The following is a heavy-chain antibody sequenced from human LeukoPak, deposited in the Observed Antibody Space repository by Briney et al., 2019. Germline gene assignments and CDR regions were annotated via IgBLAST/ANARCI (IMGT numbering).Heavy chain of an antibody. Sequence: ASVKVSCKASGYTFTTYYLHWVRQAPGQGLEWMGLINPSGGSTSYAQKFQGRVTMTRDTSTSTVYMEVSSLRSEDTAVYYCARIIAASATWDYWGQGTLVTVSS. D-gene: IGHD6-13*01. CDR1: GYTFTTYY. V-gene: IGHV1-46*01. CDR2: INPSGGST. CDR3: ARIIAASATWDY. J-gene: IGHJ4*02.